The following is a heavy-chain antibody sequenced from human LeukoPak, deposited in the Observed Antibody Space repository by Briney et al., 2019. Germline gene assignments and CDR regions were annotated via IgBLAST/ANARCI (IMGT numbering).Heavy chain of an antibody. CDR2: INPSGGST. J-gene: IGHJ6*03. Sequence: ASVKVSCKASGYTFTSYYMHWVRQAPGQGLEWMGIINPSGGSTSYAQKFQGRVTMTRDTSTSTVYMELSSLRSEDTAVYYCARGETHNYYYYYYMDVWGKGTTVTVSS. CDR1: GYTFTSYY. V-gene: IGHV1-46*01. CDR3: ARGETHNYYYYYYMDV.